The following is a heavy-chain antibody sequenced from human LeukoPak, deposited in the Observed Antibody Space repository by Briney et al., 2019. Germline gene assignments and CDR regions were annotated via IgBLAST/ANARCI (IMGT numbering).Heavy chain of an antibody. CDR2: VNHSGYT. J-gene: IGHJ4*02. CDR3: ARVTTGHDF. CDR1: GTSFSSYY. D-gene: IGHD4-17*01. Sequence: SETLSLTCAVSGTSFSSYYWSWIRQPPGKGLEWIGEVNHSGYTNDNPSLKSRVTISVDTSKNQFSLRLRSVTAADTGVYFCARVTTGHDFWGQGTLVTVSS. V-gene: IGHV4-34*01.